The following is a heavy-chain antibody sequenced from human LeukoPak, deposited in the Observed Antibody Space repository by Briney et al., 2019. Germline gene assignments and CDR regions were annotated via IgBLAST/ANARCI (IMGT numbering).Heavy chain of an antibody. D-gene: IGHD4-17*01. CDR1: GFTFSGSA. CDR2: IRSEANSYAT. CDR3: TRDYGVLFDY. J-gene: IGHJ4*02. Sequence: GGSLRLSCAASGFTFSGSAIHWVRQASGKGLEWVGRIRSEANSYATSSAASVKGRFTISRDDSKSTAYLQMNSLKTEDTAVYYCTRDYGVLFDYWGQGTLVTVSS. V-gene: IGHV3-73*01.